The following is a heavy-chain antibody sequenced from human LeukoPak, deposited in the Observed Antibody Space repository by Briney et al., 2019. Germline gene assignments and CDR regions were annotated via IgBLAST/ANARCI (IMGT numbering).Heavy chain of an antibody. V-gene: IGHV4-39*07. D-gene: IGHD6-6*01. J-gene: IGHJ4*02. CDR3: ARDVHSSSIAPRTKPTRGYYFDY. CDR1: GGSISSSSYY. CDR2: IYYSGST. Sequence: SETLSLTCTVSGGSISSSSYYWGWIRQPPGKGLEWIGSIYYSGSTYYNPSLKSRVTISVDTSKNQFSLKLSSVTAADTAVYYCARDVHSSSIAPRTKPTRGYYFDYWGQGTLVTVSS.